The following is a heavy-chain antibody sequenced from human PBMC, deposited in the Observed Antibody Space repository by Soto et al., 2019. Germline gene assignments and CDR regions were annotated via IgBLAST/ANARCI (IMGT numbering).Heavy chain of an antibody. J-gene: IGHJ3*02. CDR1: SGAHY. V-gene: IGHV4-39*01. D-gene: IGHD5-18*01. CDR2: IYYSGTT. Sequence: SETLSLTCTVSSGAHYWGWIRQPPGKGLEWIGSIYYSGTTYYKSSLESRVTMSIDTSKNQFSLRLNSVAAADTAVYYCARQDTGTNPGAFDIWGRGIMVTVSS. CDR3: ARQDTGTNPGAFDI.